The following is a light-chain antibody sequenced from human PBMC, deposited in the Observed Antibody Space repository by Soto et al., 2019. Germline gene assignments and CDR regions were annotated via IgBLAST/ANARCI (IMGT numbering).Light chain of an antibody. CDR3: QQYANTPRT. Sequence: EIVLTQSPGTLSLSPGEGATLSCRASQSVSSNYLAWYQQKPGEAPRLLIYGASSRAAGIPVRFSGSGSGTDFTLTISRLEPEDFAVYYCQQYANTPRTFGPGTKLEIK. J-gene: IGKJ2*01. V-gene: IGKV3-20*01. CDR2: GAS. CDR1: QSVSSNY.